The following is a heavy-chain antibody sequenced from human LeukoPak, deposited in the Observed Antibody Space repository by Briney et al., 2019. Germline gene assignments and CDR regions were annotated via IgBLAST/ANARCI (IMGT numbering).Heavy chain of an antibody. V-gene: IGHV4-34*01. D-gene: IGHD2-21*02. Sequence: PSETLSLTCAVYGGPFSGYSWNWIRQPPGKGLEWIGEVNHSGSTNYNPALKSRVTISPDTPKNQFSLKLSSVTAADTAVYYCARGTGVVVTGPLDYWGQGTLVTVSS. CDR1: GGPFSGYS. CDR2: VNHSGST. J-gene: IGHJ4*02. CDR3: ARGTGVVVTGPLDY.